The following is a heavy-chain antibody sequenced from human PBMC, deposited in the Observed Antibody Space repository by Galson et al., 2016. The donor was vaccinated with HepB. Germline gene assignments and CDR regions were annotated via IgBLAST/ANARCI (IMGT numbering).Heavy chain of an antibody. CDR2: IGSTGANI. CDR3: AREDSTIAAASFDY. V-gene: IGHV3-23*01. D-gene: IGHD6-13*01. J-gene: IGHJ4*02. Sequence: SLRLSCAASGFIFSRYAMSWVRQAPGKGLEWVSGIGSTGANIYSADAVKGRFSISRDNSKNTLYLQMNSLRAEDTAVYYCAREDSTIAAASFDYWGQGTLVTVAS. CDR1: GFIFSRYA.